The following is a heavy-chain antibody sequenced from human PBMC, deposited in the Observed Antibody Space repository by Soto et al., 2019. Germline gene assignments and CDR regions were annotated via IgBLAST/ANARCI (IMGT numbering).Heavy chain of an antibody. D-gene: IGHD1-1*01. J-gene: IGHJ4*02. CDR3: VGEVGFQLIY. Sequence: GGSLRLSCAASGLTFSTHSMNWVRQAPGKGLEWISYITSTSVTMYADSVKGRFTISRDNAKNSLYLQMNSLRVEDTAVYFCVGEVGFQLIYWGQGTLVTVSS. V-gene: IGHV3-48*01. CDR1: GLTFSTHS. CDR2: ITSTSVT.